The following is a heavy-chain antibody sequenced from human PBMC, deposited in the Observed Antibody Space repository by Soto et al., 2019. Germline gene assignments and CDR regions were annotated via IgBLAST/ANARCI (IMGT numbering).Heavy chain of an antibody. V-gene: IGHV4-38-2*01. CDR1: GDSATNGIY. CDR2: VYPSGHT. J-gene: IGHJ5*02. D-gene: IGHD5-12*01. CDR3: VGYTASHNWFAT. Sequence: QTLSLPGPVAGDSATNGIYGGWIRQSAGQGLEWLVTVYPSGHTYYKPSVRGRVSMSIDPSKNQFSLSLTSVTAADTARYFCVGYTASHNWFATWGQGTLVTVSS.